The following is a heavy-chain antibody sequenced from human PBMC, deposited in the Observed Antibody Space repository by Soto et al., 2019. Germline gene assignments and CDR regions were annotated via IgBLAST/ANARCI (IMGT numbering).Heavy chain of an antibody. Sequence: GGSLRLSCAASGFTFSGYSMNWVRQAPGKGLEWVSSISSSSSYIYYADSVKGRFTISRDNAKNSLYLQMNSLRAEDTAVYYCARDHEDAFDIWGQGTMVTVSS. V-gene: IGHV3-21*01. CDR2: ISSSSSYI. J-gene: IGHJ3*02. CDR3: ARDHEDAFDI. CDR1: GFTFSGYS.